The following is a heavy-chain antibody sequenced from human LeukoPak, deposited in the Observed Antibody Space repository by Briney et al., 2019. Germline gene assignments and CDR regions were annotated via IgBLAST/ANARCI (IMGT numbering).Heavy chain of an antibody. Sequence: GGSLRLSCATSGFTFCSYAMNWVRQAPGQGLEWVSYISTSGSTIYYAESVKGRFTVSRDNAKNSLYLQMNSLRAEDTAVYYCARPDCSGDCYQPLDWGQGTLVTVSS. D-gene: IGHD2-21*02. V-gene: IGHV3-48*01. J-gene: IGHJ4*02. CDR1: GFTFCSYA. CDR3: ARPDCSGDCYQPLD. CDR2: ISTSGSTI.